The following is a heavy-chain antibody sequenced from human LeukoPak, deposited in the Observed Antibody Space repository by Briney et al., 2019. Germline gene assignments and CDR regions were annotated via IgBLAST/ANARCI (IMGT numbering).Heavy chain of an antibody. Sequence: PSETLSLTCQVYGGSFSGYYWSWIRQPPGKGLEWIGEINHSGSTNYNPSLKSRVTISVDTSKNQFSLKLSSVSAADTAVYYCARWGGYSYMDVWGKGTTVTVSS. CDR3: ARWGGYSYMDV. D-gene: IGHD3-22*01. J-gene: IGHJ6*03. CDR1: GGSFSGYY. V-gene: IGHV4-34*01. CDR2: INHSGST.